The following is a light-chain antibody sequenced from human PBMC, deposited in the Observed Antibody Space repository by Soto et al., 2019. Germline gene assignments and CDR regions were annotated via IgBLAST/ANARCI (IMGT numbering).Light chain of an antibody. CDR1: SSDVSGYNY. CDR2: EVS. Sequence: QSVLTQPASVSGSPGQSITISCTGTSSDVSGYNYVSWYQQYPGKAPKLMIYEVSNRPSGVSNRFSGSKSGNRASLTISGLQAEDEADYYCSSYAGSSNVFGTGTKVTVL. V-gene: IGLV2-14*01. CDR3: SSYAGSSNV. J-gene: IGLJ1*01.